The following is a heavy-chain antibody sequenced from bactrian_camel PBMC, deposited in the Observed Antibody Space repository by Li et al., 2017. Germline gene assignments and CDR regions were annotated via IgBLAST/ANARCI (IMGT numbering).Heavy chain of an antibody. J-gene: IGHJ6*01. Sequence: VQLVESGGGSVQAGGSLTLSCAASGYTGSYCMAWFRQAPGKEREGIATVDIGSGSTYYGSSVKGRFTISRDNAKNTVRLQMSSPRSEDTALYYCTTDPEGGGIWFPMAFGYWGQGTQVTVS. CDR1: GYTGSYC. V-gene: IGHV3S1*01. CDR2: VDIGSGST. CDR3: TTDPEGGGIWFPMAFGY. D-gene: IGHD2*01.